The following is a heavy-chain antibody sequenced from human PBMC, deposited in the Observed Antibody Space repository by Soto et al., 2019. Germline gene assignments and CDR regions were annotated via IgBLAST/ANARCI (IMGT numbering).Heavy chain of an antibody. J-gene: IGHJ6*02. CDR1: GFILSSYA. CDR2: VSACGDMK. V-gene: IGHV3-23*01. CDR3: ARGDRGGSGSPASYCYSGLDV. D-gene: IGHD3-10*01. Sequence: DVHLLESGGDLVQPGGSLRLSCTASGFILSSYAMSWVRQAPGKGLEWVSRVSACGDMKYNSDSGKGRFTISRDNSNTALFLQMNSLRIEDTALSYCARGDRGGSGSPASYCYSGLDVWGQGTTVTVS.